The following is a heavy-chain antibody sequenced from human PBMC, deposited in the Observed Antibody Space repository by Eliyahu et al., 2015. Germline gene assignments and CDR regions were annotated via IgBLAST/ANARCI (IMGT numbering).Heavy chain of an antibody. J-gene: IGHJ4*02. V-gene: IGHV3-33*01. Sequence: QVQLVESGGGVVQPGRSLRLSCAASGFXFSSYGMHWVRQAPGKGLEWVAVIWYDGSNKYYADSVKGRFTISRDNSKNTLYLQMNSLRAEDTAVYYCARGDRVTTVTRDLDYWGQGTLVTVSS. CDR2: IWYDGSNK. D-gene: IGHD4-11*01. CDR1: GFXFSSYG. CDR3: ARGDRVTTVTRDLDY.